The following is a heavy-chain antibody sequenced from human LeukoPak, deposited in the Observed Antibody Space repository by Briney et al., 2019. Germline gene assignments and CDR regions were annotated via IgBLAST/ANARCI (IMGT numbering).Heavy chain of an antibody. J-gene: IGHJ4*02. CDR3: ARDLPSDTAMALDY. CDR1: GFTFSSYG. D-gene: IGHD5-18*01. CDR2: IWYDGSNE. Sequence: GGSLRLSCAASGFTFSSYGMHWVRQAPGKGLEWVAVIWYDGSNEYYADSVKGRFTISRDNSKNTLYLQMNSLRAEDTAVYYCARDLPSDTAMALDYWGQGTLVTVSS. V-gene: IGHV3-33*01.